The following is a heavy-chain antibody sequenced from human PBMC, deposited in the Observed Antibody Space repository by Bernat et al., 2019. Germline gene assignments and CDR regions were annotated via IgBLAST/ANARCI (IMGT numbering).Heavy chain of an antibody. CDR1: GFSFSSYA. J-gene: IGHJ6*02. Sequence: EVQLLESGGGLAQPGGSLRLSCAASGFSFSSYAMNWVRQAPGKGLEWVSVISGSGGSTYYADSVKGRFTISRDNSKNTLYLQTNRLRAEDTAVYYCAKDRGSGWSDHYYGLDVWGQGTTVTVPS. CDR2: ISGSGGST. CDR3: AKDRGSGWSDHYYGLDV. D-gene: IGHD6-19*01. V-gene: IGHV3-23*01.